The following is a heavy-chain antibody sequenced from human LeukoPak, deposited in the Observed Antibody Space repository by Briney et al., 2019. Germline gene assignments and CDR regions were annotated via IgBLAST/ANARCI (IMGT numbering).Heavy chain of an antibody. CDR2: ISYSGTT. V-gene: IGHV4-59*01. J-gene: IGHJ4*02. CDR3: ARHTAMAPIDY. CDR1: GDSISSYY. D-gene: IGHD5-18*01. Sequence: PSETLSLTCTVSGDSISSYYWNWIRQPPGKGLELIGYISYSGTTNYNPSLKSRVTISVDTSKNQFSLKLSSVTAADTAVYYCARHTAMAPIDYWGQGTLVTVSS.